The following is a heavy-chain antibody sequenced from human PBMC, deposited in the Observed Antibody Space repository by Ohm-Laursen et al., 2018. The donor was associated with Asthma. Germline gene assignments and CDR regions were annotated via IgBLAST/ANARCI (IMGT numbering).Heavy chain of an antibody. J-gene: IGHJ3*01. CDR3: ARGHRSSWFDAFDV. Sequence: SLRLSCSASGFTFSDYAMHWVRQAPGKGLEYVSSIFSNGGYSHYADSVKGRFIISRDNSKNTLHLQLGSLGPDDTAVYYCARGHRSSWFDAFDVWGHGTVVTVSS. V-gene: IGHV3-64*02. D-gene: IGHD6-13*01. CDR2: IFSNGGYS. CDR1: GFTFSDYA.